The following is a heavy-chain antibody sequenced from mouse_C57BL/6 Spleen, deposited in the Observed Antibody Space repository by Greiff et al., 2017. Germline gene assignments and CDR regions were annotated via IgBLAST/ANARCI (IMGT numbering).Heavy chain of an antibody. CDR2: IYPSDSET. CDR1: GYTFTSYW. J-gene: IGHJ2*01. Sequence: QVQLQQPGAELVRPGSSVKLSCKASGYTFTSYWMDWVKQRPGQGLEWIGNIYPSDSETHYNQKFKDKATLTVDKSSSTAYMQLSSLTSEDSAVYYCARSAQATSYYFDYWGQGTTLTVSS. D-gene: IGHD3-2*02. V-gene: IGHV1-61*01. CDR3: ARSAQATSYYFDY.